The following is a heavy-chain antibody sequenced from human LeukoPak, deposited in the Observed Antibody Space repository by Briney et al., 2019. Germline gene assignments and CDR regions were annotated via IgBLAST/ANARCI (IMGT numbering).Heavy chain of an antibody. J-gene: IGHJ4*02. CDR2: IYYSGST. D-gene: IGHD3-9*01. CDR3: ARQRPRLSGVYLIDY. V-gene: IGHV4-34*01. CDR1: GGSFSGYY. Sequence: PSETLSLTCAVYGGSFSGYYWSWIRQPPGKGLEWIGSIYYSGSTYYNPSLKSRVTISVDTSKNQFSLKLSSVTAADTAVYYCARQRPRLSGVYLIDYWGQGTLVTVSS.